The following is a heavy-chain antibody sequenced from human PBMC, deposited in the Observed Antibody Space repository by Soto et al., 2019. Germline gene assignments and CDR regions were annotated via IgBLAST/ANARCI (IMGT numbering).Heavy chain of an antibody. J-gene: IGHJ6*02. CDR3: AREDDGCDSDYYGLDV. D-gene: IGHD1-1*01. Sequence: QVQLQQSGPGLVKPSQTLSLTCTVSGGSISYEYYHWTWIRQSPGKGLEWIGYIHYSGSIIYNPSFKSRVTISVDTSKNQFSLQLSSVTAADTAVYFCAREDDGCDSDYYGLDVWGQGTTVTVSS. V-gene: IGHV4-30-4*08. CDR2: IHYSGSI. CDR1: GGSISYEYYH.